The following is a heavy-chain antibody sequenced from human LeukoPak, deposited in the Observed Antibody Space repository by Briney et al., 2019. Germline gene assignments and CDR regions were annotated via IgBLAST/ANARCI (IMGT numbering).Heavy chain of an antibody. Sequence: GGSLRLSCTASGFTFSTNGMPWVGQAPGKGRGGVAVIWFDGSNKYYADSVKGRLTISRDNSKSTLYLQMNSLRAEDTAVYYCAKAVAATGHYYFGMDVWGQGTTVTVSS. J-gene: IGHJ6*02. CDR1: GFTFSTNG. D-gene: IGHD6-19*01. CDR2: IWFDGSNK. CDR3: AKAVAATGHYYFGMDV. V-gene: IGHV3-33*06.